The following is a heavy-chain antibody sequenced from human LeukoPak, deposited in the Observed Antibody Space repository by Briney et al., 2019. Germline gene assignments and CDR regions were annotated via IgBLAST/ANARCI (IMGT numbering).Heavy chain of an antibody. CDR2: ILSGGDTT. Sequence: GGSLRLSCAASGFTFSSYSMNWVRQAPGKGLEWVSAILSGGDTTSYADSVRGRFTISRDNSKNTLYLEMNSLRAEDTAIYYCAKDLVSPRRVGSSEKLDYWGQGTLVIVSS. D-gene: IGHD3-10*01. CDR3: AKDLVSPRRVGSSEKLDY. J-gene: IGHJ4*02. V-gene: IGHV3-23*01. CDR1: GFTFSSYS.